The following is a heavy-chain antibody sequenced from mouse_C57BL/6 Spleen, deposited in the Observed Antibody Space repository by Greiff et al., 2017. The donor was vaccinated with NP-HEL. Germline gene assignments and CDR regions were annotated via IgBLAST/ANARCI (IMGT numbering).Heavy chain of an antibody. Sequence: EVQLQQSGAELVRPGASVKLSCTASGFNIKDDYMHWVKQRPEQGLEWIGWIDPENGDTEYASKFQGKATITADTSSNTAYLQLSSLTSEDTAVYYCTTVDYDVPFAYWGQGTLVTVSA. CDR2: IDPENGDT. V-gene: IGHV14-4*01. CDR1: GFNIKDDY. CDR3: TTVDYDVPFAY. J-gene: IGHJ3*01. D-gene: IGHD2-4*01.